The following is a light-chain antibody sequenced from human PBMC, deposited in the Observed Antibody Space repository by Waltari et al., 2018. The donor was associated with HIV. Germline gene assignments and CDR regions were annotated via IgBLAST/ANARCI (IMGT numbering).Light chain of an antibody. CDR3: ATWDDSLSLWV. V-gene: IGLV1-47*01. Sequence: QSVLTQPPSASGTPGQRVTISCSGSNSNFGANSVSWYQQFPGAAPKPLIYRNSQRPSGVPDRFSGSKSGTSASLAISGLRSDDEANYYCATWDDSLSLWVFGGGTKLTVL. CDR1: NSNFGANS. CDR2: RNS. J-gene: IGLJ3*02.